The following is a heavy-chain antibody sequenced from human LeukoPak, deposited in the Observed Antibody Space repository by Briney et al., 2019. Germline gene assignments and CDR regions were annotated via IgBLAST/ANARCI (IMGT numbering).Heavy chain of an antibody. CDR1: GGSISSSRYY. V-gene: IGHV4-39*07. J-gene: IGHJ4*02. Sequence: SGTLSLTCAVSGGSISSSRYYWGWIRQPPGKGLEWIGRIYHSGSSYYNPSLKSRVTILVDTSKNQFSLRLSSVTAADTAGYYCARGNTDYYDSSGYYTYWGQGTLVTVSS. D-gene: IGHD3-22*01. CDR2: IYHSGSS. CDR3: ARGNTDYYDSSGYYTY.